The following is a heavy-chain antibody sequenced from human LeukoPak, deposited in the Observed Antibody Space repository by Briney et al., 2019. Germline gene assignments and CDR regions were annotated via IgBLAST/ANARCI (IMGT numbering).Heavy chain of an antibody. CDR1: GLTFSTYS. Sequence: GGSLRLSCAAAGLTFSTYSMHWVRQAPGKGLEYVSAISTNGNSIDYADSVKGRFTISRDNSKSSVFLQMSSLRAEDRAIYYFARSRTLDLLYCNSMGVWGERTTVTLSS. CDR3: ARSRTLDLLYCNSMGV. CDR2: ISTNGNSI. J-gene: IGHJ6*01. V-gene: IGHV3-64*02. D-gene: IGHD1-1*01.